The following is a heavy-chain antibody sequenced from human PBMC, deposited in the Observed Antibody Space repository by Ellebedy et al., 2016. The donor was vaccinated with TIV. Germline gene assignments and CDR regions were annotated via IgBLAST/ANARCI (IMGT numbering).Heavy chain of an antibody. CDR3: ARDPDPYCSDGGCVFDS. Sequence: AASVKVSCKASGGAFSRSAFSWVRQAPGQGLEWMGGIITMFGTANYAQKFQGRVTITADESTRTAYLELSSLRSEDTAVYYCARDPDPYCSDGGCVFDSWGQGTLVTVSS. V-gene: IGHV1-69*13. D-gene: IGHD2-15*01. J-gene: IGHJ4*02. CDR1: GGAFSRSA. CDR2: IITMFGTA.